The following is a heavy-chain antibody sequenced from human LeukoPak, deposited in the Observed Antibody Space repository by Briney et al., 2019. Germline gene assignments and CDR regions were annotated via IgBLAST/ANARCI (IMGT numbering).Heavy chain of an antibody. D-gene: IGHD3-22*01. J-gene: IGHJ3*02. V-gene: IGHV4-59*08. Sequence: SETLSLTCTVSGGSIRSYHWSWIRQPPGKGLEWIGYIYYSGNTNYNPSLKRRVTIPVDTSKNQFSLKLSSVTAADTAVYYCARFGTYYCDSRGLHDGFDIWRQGTMVTVSS. CDR2: IYYSGNT. CDR3: ARFGTYYCDSRGLHDGFDI. CDR1: GGSIRSYH.